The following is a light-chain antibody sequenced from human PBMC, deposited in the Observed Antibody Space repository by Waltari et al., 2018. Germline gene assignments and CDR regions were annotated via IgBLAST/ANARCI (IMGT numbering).Light chain of an antibody. Sequence: DIVVTQSPESLTRSVGEMATIKCKSSLSVLYSSNTKYYLSWYQQKSGPSPWLLSYWASTREAGVPDRFSGSGSGTDFTLTINGLQPEDAAVYFCHQYYLTPWTFGQGTKLEIK. CDR3: HQYYLTPWT. CDR1: LSVLYSSNTKYY. CDR2: WAS. V-gene: IGKV4-1*01. J-gene: IGKJ1*01.